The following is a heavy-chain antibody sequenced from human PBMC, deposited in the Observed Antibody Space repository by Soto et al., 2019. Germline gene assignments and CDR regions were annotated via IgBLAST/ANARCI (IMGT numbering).Heavy chain of an antibody. CDR3: ARDMTRTVVPYFDF. J-gene: IGHJ4*02. CDR1: GGTFSNYV. V-gene: IGHV1-69*06. D-gene: IGHD1-7*01. Sequence: QVQLVQSGAEVKKPGSSVKVSCKASGGTFSNYVVNWVRQAPGQGLEWMGRIIPISGAANYAQKFQGRGTITADKSTGPTYLELSSLRSEDTAVYYCARDMTRTVVPYFDFWGQGTLVTVSS. CDR2: IIPISGAA.